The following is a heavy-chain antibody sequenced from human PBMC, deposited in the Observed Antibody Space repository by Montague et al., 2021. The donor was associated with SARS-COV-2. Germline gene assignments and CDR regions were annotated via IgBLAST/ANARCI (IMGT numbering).Heavy chain of an antibody. J-gene: IGHJ6*02. V-gene: IGHV3-7*03. Sequence: SLRLSCAASGFTFSSYWMSWVRQAPGKGLEWVANIKQDGSEKYYVDSVKGRFTISRDNAKNSLYLQMNSLRAEDTAVYYCARDLGAVVVAAIKYYYYGMDVWGQGTTVTVSS. CDR2: IKQDGSEK. D-gene: IGHD2-15*01. CDR3: ARDLGAVVVAAIKYYYYGMDV. CDR1: GFTFSSYW.